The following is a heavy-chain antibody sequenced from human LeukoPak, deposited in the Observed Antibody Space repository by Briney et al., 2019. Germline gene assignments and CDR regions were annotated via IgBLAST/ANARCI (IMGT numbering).Heavy chain of an antibody. CDR2: ISSTSSYI. D-gene: IGHD3-3*01. CDR1: GFTFTTYS. CDR3: TSRGDFWSGYWAMNV. Sequence: PGGSLRLSCVASGFTFTTYSLNWVRQAPGKGLEWVSSISSTSSYIYYADSVKGRFNLSRDNAKNSIYLQMDSLRAEDTAVYYCTSRGDFWSGYWAMNVWGQGTTVIVSS. V-gene: IGHV3-21*01. J-gene: IGHJ6*02.